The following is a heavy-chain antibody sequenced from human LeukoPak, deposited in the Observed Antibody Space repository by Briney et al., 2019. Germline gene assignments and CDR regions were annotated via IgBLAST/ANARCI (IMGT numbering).Heavy chain of an antibody. Sequence: ASVKASCKASGYTFTDYYMHWVRQAPGQGLEWMGWINPNSGGTNYAQRFQGRVTMTRDTSISTAYMELSRLRSDDTAVYYCARGSSGSYNRIDYWGQETLVTVSS. CDR3: ARGSSGSYNRIDY. J-gene: IGHJ4*02. V-gene: IGHV1-2*02. CDR2: INPNSGGT. D-gene: IGHD1-26*01. CDR1: GYTFTDYY.